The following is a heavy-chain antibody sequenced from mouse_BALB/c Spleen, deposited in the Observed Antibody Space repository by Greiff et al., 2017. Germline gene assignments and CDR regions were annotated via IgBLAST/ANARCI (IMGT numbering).Heavy chain of an antibody. CDR3: ARQMDY. V-gene: IGHV5-6*01. J-gene: IGHJ4*01. CDR2: ISSGGSYT. Sequence: EVKLVESGGDLVKPGGSLKLSCAASGFTFSSYGMSWVRQTPDKRLEWVATISSGGSYTYYPDSVKGRFTISIDNAKNTLYLQMSSLKSEDTAMYYCARQMDYWGQGTSVTVSS. CDR1: GFTFSSYG.